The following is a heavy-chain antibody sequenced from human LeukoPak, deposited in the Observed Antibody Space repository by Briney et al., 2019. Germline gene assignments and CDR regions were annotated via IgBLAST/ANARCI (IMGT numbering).Heavy chain of an antibody. D-gene: IGHD3-22*01. CDR3: ARVTYDSSGYYQNFEY. J-gene: IGHJ4*02. CDR2: IYHSGST. V-gene: IGHV4-30-2*01. Sequence: SETLSLTCTVSGDSMSSGGYYWSWIRQPPGKGLEWIGYIYHSGSTSYNPSLKSRLTISVDRSKNQFSLRLSSVTAADTAVYYCARVTYDSSGYYQNFEYWGQGTLVTVSS. CDR1: GDSMSSGGYY.